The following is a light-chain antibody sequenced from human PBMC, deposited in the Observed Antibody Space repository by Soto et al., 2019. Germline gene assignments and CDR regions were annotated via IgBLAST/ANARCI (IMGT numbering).Light chain of an antibody. CDR3: QQYNNWPPIT. CDR2: GVS. J-gene: IGKJ5*01. CDR1: QSVTSN. V-gene: IGKV3D-15*01. Sequence: EIVMTQSPATLSVSPGERATLSFMASQSVTSNLAWYQQKPGQAPRLLMYGVSNRATGIPERFSGSGSGTDFTLTISRLEPEDFAVYYCQQYNNWPPITFGQGTRLEIK.